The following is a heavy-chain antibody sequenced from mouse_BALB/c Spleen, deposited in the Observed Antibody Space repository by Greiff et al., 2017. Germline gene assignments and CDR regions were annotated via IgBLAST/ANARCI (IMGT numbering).Heavy chain of an antibody. CDR2: ISNGGGST. CDR1: GFTFSSYT. J-gene: IGHJ2*01. D-gene: IGHD4-1*01. V-gene: IGHV5-12-2*01. Sequence: EVHLVESGGGLVQPGGSLKLSCAASGFTFSSYTMSWVRQTPEKRLEWVAYISNGGGSTYYPDTVKGRFTISRDNAKNTLYLQMSSLKSEDTAMYYCARQNLGDFDYWGQGTTLTFSS. CDR3: ARQNLGDFDY.